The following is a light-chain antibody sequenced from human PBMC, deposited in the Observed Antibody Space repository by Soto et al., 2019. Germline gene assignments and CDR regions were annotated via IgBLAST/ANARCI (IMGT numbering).Light chain of an antibody. J-gene: IGKJ1*01. CDR1: QSLVHSDGNTY. CDR3: MQGTQWPRT. Sequence: DVVLTQSPVSLPVTLGQPASISCRSSQSLVHSDGNTYLNSFQQRPGQSPRRLVYRVSNRDSGVTDNFSGSGSGTNFTLKISSVEAEDIGVYYCMQGTQWPRTFGQGTKVEIK. CDR2: RVS. V-gene: IGKV2-30*02.